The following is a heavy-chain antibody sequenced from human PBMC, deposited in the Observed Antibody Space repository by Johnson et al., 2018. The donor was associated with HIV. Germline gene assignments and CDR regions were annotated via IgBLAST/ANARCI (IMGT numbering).Heavy chain of an antibody. Sequence: VQLVESGGGLVRPGGSLRLSCAASGFTFDDYGMSWVRQAPGKGLEWVSGISWNGGSTGYADAVNGRFTVSRDNSKDTLYLQMSSLRLEDTGVYYCAKVLVGAKALHVWGQGTTVSVSS. J-gene: IGHJ3*01. CDR3: AKVLVGAKALHV. D-gene: IGHD1-26*01. CDR2: ISWNGGST. V-gene: IGHV3-20*04. CDR1: GFTFDDYG.